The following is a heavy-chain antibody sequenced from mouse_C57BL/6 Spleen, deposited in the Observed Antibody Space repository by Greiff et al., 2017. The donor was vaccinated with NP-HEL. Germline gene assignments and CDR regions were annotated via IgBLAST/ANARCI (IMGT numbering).Heavy chain of an antibody. Sequence: VQLQQSGPELVKPGASVKISCKASGYAFSSSWMNWVKQRPGKGLEWIGRIYPGDGDTNYNGKFKGKATLTADKSSSTAYMQLSSLTSEDSAVYFCALDYYGSSYSAMDYWGQGTSVTVSS. CDR1: GYAFSSSW. CDR2: IYPGDGDT. V-gene: IGHV1-82*01. D-gene: IGHD1-1*01. CDR3: ALDYYGSSYSAMDY. J-gene: IGHJ4*01.